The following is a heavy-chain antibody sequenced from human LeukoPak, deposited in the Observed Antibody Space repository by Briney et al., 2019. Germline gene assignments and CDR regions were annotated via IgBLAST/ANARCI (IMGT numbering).Heavy chain of an antibody. CDR1: GFTFSNYA. D-gene: IGHD3-22*01. CDR3: AKSAYYDASGYYREYYFDY. Sequence: GGSLRLSCAASGFTFSNYAMSWVRQAPGKGLEWVSSISGSGGSTHYADSVKGRFTISRDKTKNTLYLQMNSLRAEDTAVYYCAKSAYYDASGYYREYYFDYWGQGTLVTVSS. J-gene: IGHJ4*02. V-gene: IGHV3-23*01. CDR2: ISGSGGST.